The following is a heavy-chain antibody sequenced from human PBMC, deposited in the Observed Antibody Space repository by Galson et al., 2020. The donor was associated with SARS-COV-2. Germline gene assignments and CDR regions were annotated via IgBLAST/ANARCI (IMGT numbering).Heavy chain of an antibody. D-gene: IGHD2-8*01. J-gene: IGHJ6*02. CDR2: IKSKTDGGTP. Sequence: GGSLRLSCAASGFTFSLAWLNWVRQAPGKGLEWVGRIKSKTDGGTPDYAAPVKGRFTISRDDSRDTLYLEMNSLTPEDTALYYCATEGSCTNGVCSYYFYGLDVWGQGTTVTVPS. V-gene: IGHV3-15*01. CDR3: ATEGSCTNGVCSYYFYGLDV. CDR1: GFTFSLAW.